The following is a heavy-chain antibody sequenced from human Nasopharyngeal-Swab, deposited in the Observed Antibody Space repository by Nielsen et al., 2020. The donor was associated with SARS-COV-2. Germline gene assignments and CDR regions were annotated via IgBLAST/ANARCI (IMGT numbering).Heavy chain of an antibody. Sequence: VRQMPGKGLEWVGRIGDKDHNYATTYGASVQGRFTISRDDSKNTAFLQMDSLKTEGTALYYCTTDFYFDYWGQGTLVTVSS. V-gene: IGHV3-73*01. CDR3: TTDFYFDY. CDR2: IGDKDHNYAT. J-gene: IGHJ4*02.